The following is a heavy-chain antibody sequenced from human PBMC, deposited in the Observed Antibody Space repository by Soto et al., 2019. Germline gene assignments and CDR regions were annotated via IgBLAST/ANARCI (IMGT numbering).Heavy chain of an antibody. Sequence: ASVKVSCKASGYTFTSYAMHWVRQAPGQRLEWMGWIYAGNGNTKYSQKFQGRVTITRDTSASTAYMELSSLRSEDTAVYYCARGGARRGATTPIYYHYYMDVWGKGTTVTVSS. D-gene: IGHD5-12*01. CDR1: GYTFTSYA. CDR3: ARGGARRGATTPIYYHYYMDV. J-gene: IGHJ6*03. CDR2: IYAGNGNT. V-gene: IGHV1-3*01.